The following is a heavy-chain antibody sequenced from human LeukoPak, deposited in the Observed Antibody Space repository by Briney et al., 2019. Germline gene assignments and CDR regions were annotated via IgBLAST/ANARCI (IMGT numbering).Heavy chain of an antibody. V-gene: IGHV4-4*07. Sequence: SATLSLPCTVSGGSINNYYWSWIRQPAGKGLEWIGRIHTRGSTNYNPSLKSRVTMSVDTSKNQFSLKLSSVTAADTAVYYCARGRYCSADICSGGDAFDIWGQGTMVSVSS. J-gene: IGHJ3*02. CDR1: GGSINNYY. CDR2: IHTRGST. CDR3: ARGRYCSADICSGGDAFDI. D-gene: IGHD2-15*01.